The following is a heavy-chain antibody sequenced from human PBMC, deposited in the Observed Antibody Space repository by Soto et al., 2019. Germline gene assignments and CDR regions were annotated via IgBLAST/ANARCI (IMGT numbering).Heavy chain of an antibody. CDR3: TTDPITGIVLNDY. Sequence: GGSLRLSCAASGFTFSNAWMNWVRQAPGKGLEWVGGIKSKTDGGNTDYAAPVKGRFTMSRDDSKNTLYLQMNRLKTEDTAVYYCTTDPITGIVLNDYWGQGTLVTVSS. CDR2: IKSKTDGGNT. V-gene: IGHV3-15*07. J-gene: IGHJ4*02. D-gene: IGHD1-20*01. CDR1: GFTFSNAW.